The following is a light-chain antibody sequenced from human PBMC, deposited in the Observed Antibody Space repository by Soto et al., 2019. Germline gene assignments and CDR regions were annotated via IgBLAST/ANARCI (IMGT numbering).Light chain of an antibody. CDR1: QSISSW. V-gene: IGKV1-5*03. J-gene: IGKJ1*01. CDR3: QQYNSYSRT. CDR2: KAS. Sequence: DIQMTHSPSTRSASVGDRFTITCRASQSISSWLAWYQQKPGKAPKLLIYKASSLESGVPSRFSGSGSGTEFTLTISSLQPDDFATYYCQQYNSYSRTFGQGTKVEIK.